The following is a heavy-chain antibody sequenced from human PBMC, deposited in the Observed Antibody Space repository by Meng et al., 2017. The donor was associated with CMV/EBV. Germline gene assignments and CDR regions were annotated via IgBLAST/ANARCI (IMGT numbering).Heavy chain of an antibody. CDR3: ARGGYRYCSGGSCYGMVDV. CDR2: INPNSGST. D-gene: IGHD2-15*01. Sequence: ASVKVSCKASGYIFTAYYIYWVRQAPEQGLEWMGWINPNSGSTHYAQKFRGRVTVTRDASISTAYMELSSLRSEDTAVYYCARGGYRYCSGGSCYGMVDVWGQGTTVTVSS. J-gene: IGHJ6*02. CDR1: GYIFTAYY. V-gene: IGHV1-2*02.